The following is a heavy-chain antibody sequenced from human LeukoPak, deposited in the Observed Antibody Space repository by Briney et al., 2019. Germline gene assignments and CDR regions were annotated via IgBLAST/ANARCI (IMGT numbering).Heavy chain of an antibody. D-gene: IGHD4-17*01. V-gene: IGHV4-4*02. Sequence: SDTLSLTCAVSGGSLSSSNWWSWVRQPPGKGLEWIGEIYHSGSTNYNPSLKSRVTISVDKSKNQFSLKLSSVTAADTAVYYCARSEYYGDYDNSWGQGTLVTVSS. CDR2: IYHSGST. J-gene: IGHJ4*02. CDR1: GGSLSSSNW. CDR3: ARSEYYGDYDNS.